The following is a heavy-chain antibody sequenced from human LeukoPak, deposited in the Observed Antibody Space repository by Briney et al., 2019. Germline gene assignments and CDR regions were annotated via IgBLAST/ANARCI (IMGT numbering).Heavy chain of an antibody. CDR2: ISYTGNT. Sequence: SETLSLTCTVSGGSITTTGYYWGWIRQPPGKRLEWIGSISYTGNTYYNPSLRSRVTISVDTSKNQFSLKLTSVTAADTAVYYCAAYYYDSSGYLGCGQGTLVTVSS. J-gene: IGHJ4*02. CDR3: AAYYYDSSGYLG. V-gene: IGHV4-39*01. D-gene: IGHD3-22*01. CDR1: GGSITTTGYY.